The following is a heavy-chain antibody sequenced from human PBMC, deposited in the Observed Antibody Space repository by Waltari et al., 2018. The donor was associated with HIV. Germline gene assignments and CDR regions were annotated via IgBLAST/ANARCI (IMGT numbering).Heavy chain of an antibody. CDR3: VRGVDS. V-gene: IGHV4-39*01. CDR1: GGSISSSSYY. D-gene: IGHD3-3*01. Sequence: QLQLRESGPGLVRPSESLWLTCSVSGGSISSSSYYWAWIRQSPGKGLEWIGSVYSDGRTYYNPSLNGRMSMSADTSKNQFFLQVKSVTVTDTALYFCVRGVDSWGRGILVTVS. J-gene: IGHJ4*02. CDR2: VYSDGRT.